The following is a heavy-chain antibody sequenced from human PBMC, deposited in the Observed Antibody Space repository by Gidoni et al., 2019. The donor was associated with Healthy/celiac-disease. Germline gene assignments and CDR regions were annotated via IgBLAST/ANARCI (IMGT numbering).Heavy chain of an antibody. Sequence: QITLKESGPTLVKPTQTLTLTCTFSGFSLSTSGVGVGWIRQPPGKALEWLALIYWDDDKRYSPSLKSRLTITKDTSKNQVVLTMTNMDPVDTATYYCAHSQYDSSGYHRIWARGDAFDIWGQGTMVTVSS. D-gene: IGHD3-22*01. J-gene: IGHJ3*02. CDR2: IYWDDDK. V-gene: IGHV2-5*02. CDR3: AHSQYDSSGYHRIWARGDAFDI. CDR1: GFSLSTSGVG.